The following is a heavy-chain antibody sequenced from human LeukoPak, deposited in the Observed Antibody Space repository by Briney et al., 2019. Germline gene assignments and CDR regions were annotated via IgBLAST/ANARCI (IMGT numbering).Heavy chain of an antibody. J-gene: IGHJ4*02. Sequence: PSETLSLTCTVPGGSISSYYWSWIRQPPGKGVEWIGYIYYSGSTNYNPSLKSRVTISVDTSKNQFSLKLSSVTAADTAVYYCATGGSRGNYRYWGQGTLVTVSS. CDR2: IYYSGST. D-gene: IGHD3-16*01. CDR3: ATGGSRGNYRY. V-gene: IGHV4-59*01. CDR1: GGSISSYY.